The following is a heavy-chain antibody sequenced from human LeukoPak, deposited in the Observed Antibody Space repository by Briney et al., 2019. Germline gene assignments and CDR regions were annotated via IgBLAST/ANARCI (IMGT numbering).Heavy chain of an antibody. CDR3: AKGGGWLDY. V-gene: IGHV3-23*01. J-gene: IGHJ4*02. D-gene: IGHD6-19*01. CDR2: VNDNGAAT. CDR1: GFTFSNYA. Sequence: GGSLRLSCAASGFTFSNYAMSWVRQAPGKGLKWVATVNDNGAATYYADSVKGRFTISRDNSKNTLYLQMNSLRAEDTAVYYCAKGGGWLDYWGQGTLVTVSS.